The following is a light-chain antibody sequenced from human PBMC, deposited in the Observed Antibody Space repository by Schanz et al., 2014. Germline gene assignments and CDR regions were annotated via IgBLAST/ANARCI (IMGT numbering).Light chain of an antibody. Sequence: QSVLTQPPSVSGAPGQRVTISCTGSTSNIGAGYEVHWYQQLPGTAPKLLIYGNSNRPSGVPDRFSGSKSGTSASLAITGLQSEDEADYYCAAWDDSLNGRNWVFGGGTKLTVL. V-gene: IGLV1-40*01. J-gene: IGLJ3*02. CDR1: TSNIGAGYE. CDR3: AAWDDSLNGRNWV. CDR2: GNS.